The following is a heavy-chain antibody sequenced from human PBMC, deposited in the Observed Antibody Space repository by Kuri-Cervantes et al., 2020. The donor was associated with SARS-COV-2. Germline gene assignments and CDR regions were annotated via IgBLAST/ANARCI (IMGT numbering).Heavy chain of an antibody. Sequence: SETLSLTCTVSGGSISASTYYWGWIRQPPGKGLEWIGGISYSGSTYYNPSLKSRVTISVDTSRNQFSLELSSVTAADTAVYYCARLIYYDNSGYYPSWFDPWGQGIRVTGAS. CDR3: ARLIYYDNSGYYPSWFDP. V-gene: IGHV4-39*01. J-gene: IGHJ5*02. CDR2: ISYSGST. CDR1: GGSISASTYY. D-gene: IGHD3-22*01.